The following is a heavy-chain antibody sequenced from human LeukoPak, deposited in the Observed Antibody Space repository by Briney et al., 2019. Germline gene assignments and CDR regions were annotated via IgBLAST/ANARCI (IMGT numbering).Heavy chain of an antibody. CDR2: IYHSGST. J-gene: IGHJ4*02. D-gene: IGHD3-10*01. CDR1: GYSISSGYY. CDR3: AGIMVRGVIFN. V-gene: IGHV4-38-2*01. Sequence: PSETLSLTCAVSGYSISSGYYCGWIRQPPGKGLEWIGSIYHSGSTYYNPSLKSRVTISVDTSKNQFSLKLSSVTAADTAVYYCAGIMVRGVIFNWGQGTLVTVSS.